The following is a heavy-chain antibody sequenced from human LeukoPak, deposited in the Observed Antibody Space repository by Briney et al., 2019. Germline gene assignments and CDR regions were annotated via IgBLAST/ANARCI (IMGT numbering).Heavy chain of an antibody. D-gene: IGHD1-14*01. CDR2: IYDSGST. V-gene: IGHV4-59*11. CDR3: AREGGTGAFDI. CDR1: GGSISSHS. Sequence: PSETLSLTCTVSGGSISSHSWNWIRRPPGKGLEWIAYIYDSGSTNYNPALKSRVTISVDTSKNQFSLKLSSVTAADTAVYYCAREGGTGAFDIWGQGTMVTVSP. J-gene: IGHJ3*02.